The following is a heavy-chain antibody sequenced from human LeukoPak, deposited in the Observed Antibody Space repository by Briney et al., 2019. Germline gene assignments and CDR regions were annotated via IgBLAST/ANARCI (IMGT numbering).Heavy chain of an antibody. J-gene: IGHJ6*03. D-gene: IGHD6-13*01. CDR3: ARGNFSAGYSSSWYRSIYYYYHYMDV. CDR1: GGTFSSYA. Sequence: ASVKVSCKASGGTFSSYAISWVRQAPGQGLEWMGGIIPVFGTANYAQKFQGRVTITTDESTSTAYMELSSLRSEDTAVYYCARGNFSAGYSSSWYRSIYYYYHYMDVWGKGTTVTVSS. V-gene: IGHV1-69*05. CDR2: IIPVFGTA.